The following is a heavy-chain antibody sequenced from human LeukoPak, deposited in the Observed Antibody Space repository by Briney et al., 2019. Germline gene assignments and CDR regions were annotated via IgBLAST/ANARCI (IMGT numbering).Heavy chain of an antibody. D-gene: IGHD3-22*01. J-gene: IGHJ4*02. CDR2: ISSSSSYI. Sequence: PGGSLRLSCAASGFTFSSYSMNWVRQAQGKGLEWVSSISSSSSYIYYADSVKGRFTISRDNAKNSLYLQMNSLRAEDTAVYYCARDNYDSSTPYYFDYWGQGTLVTVSS. CDR3: ARDNYDSSTPYYFDY. V-gene: IGHV3-21*01. CDR1: GFTFSSYS.